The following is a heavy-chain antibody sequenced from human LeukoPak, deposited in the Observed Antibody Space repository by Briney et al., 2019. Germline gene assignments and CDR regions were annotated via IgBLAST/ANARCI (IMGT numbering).Heavy chain of an antibody. CDR3: ASDPHCSSTSCYYYYGMDV. D-gene: IGHD2-2*01. CDR2: IIPIFGTA. V-gene: IGHV1-69*13. J-gene: IGHJ6*02. Sequence: ASVKVSCKASGGTFSSYAISWVRQAPGQGLEWMGGIIPIFGTANYAHKFQGRVTITADESTSTAYMELSSLRSEDTAVYYCASDPHCSSTSCYYYYGMDVWGQGTTVTVSS. CDR1: GGTFSSYA.